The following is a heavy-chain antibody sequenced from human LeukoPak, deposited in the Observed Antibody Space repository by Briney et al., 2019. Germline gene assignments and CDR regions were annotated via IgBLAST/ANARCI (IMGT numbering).Heavy chain of an antibody. CDR1: GYTFTGYY. D-gene: IGHD4-17*01. V-gene: IGHV1-2*02. CDR3: ARVLDYGDFHVDY. CDR2: INPNSGGT. Sequence: ASVKVSCKASGYTFTGYYMHWVRQASGQGLEWMGWINPNSGGTNYAQKFQGRVTMTRDTSISTAYMELSRLRSDDTAVYYCARVLDYGDFHVDYWGQGTLVTVSS. J-gene: IGHJ4*02.